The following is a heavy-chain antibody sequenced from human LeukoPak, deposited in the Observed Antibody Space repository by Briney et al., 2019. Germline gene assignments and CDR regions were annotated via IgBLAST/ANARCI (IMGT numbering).Heavy chain of an antibody. J-gene: IGHJ6*02. D-gene: IGHD2-21*01. CDR3: AKDMWSHPYGMDV. Sequence: PGGSLRLSCAASGFTFDDYAMHWVRQAPGKGLEWVSGISWNSGSIGYADSVKGRFTISRDNAKNSLYLQMNSLRAEDTALYYCAKDMWSHPYGMDVWGQGTTVTVSS. CDR2: ISWNSGSI. V-gene: IGHV3-9*01. CDR1: GFTFDDYA.